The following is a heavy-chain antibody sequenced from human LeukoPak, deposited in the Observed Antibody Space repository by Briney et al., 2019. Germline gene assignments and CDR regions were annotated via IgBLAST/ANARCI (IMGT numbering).Heavy chain of an antibody. D-gene: IGHD5-12*01. CDR2: IYTSGDT. V-gene: IGHV4-61*02. Sequence: SETLSLTCTVSGGSISTGDYYWSWIRQPAGKELEWIGRIYTSGDTIYNSSLKSRVTISVDTSKNQFSLKLSSVTAADTAVYYCARHTWLREFDPWGQGTLVTVSS. J-gene: IGHJ5*02. CDR1: GGSISTGDYY. CDR3: ARHTWLREFDP.